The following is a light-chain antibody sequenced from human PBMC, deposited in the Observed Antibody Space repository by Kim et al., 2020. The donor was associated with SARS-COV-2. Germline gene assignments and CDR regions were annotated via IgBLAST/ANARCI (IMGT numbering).Light chain of an antibody. CDR3: QQYGSSPLT. Sequence: EIVLTQSPGTLSLSPGERATLSCRASQSVRSNYLTWYQQKPGQAPRLLIYGASSRATGIPDRFSGTGSGTDFTLIISRLEPEDFAVYYCQQYGSSPLTFGGGTEVDIK. V-gene: IGKV3-20*01. CDR2: GAS. CDR1: QSVRSNY. J-gene: IGKJ4*01.